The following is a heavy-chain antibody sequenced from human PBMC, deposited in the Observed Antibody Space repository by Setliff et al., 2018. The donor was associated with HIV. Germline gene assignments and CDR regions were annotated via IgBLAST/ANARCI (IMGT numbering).Heavy chain of an antibody. Sequence: SVKVSCKASGYSFTAYGISWVRQAPGQGLEWMGGIIPLLGTANYAQRFQGRVTIIADESTSTAYMELTSLRSEDTAVYYCAREEYDRDFWGQGTKVTVSS. CDR2: IIPLLGTA. CDR3: AREEYDRDF. D-gene: IGHD3-22*01. CDR1: GYSFTAYG. V-gene: IGHV1-69*13. J-gene: IGHJ3*01.